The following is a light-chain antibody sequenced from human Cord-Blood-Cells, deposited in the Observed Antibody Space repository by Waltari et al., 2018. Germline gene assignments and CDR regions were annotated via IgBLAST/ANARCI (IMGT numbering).Light chain of an antibody. CDR3: QQRSNWPIT. Sequence: EIVLTQYPATLSLSPGERATLSCRASQSVSSYLAWYQQQPGQAPRLLIYDASNMATGIPARFSGSGSGTDFTLTISSLEPEDFAVYYCQQRSNWPITFGQGTRLEIK. CDR1: QSVSSY. V-gene: IGKV3-11*01. CDR2: DAS. J-gene: IGKJ5*01.